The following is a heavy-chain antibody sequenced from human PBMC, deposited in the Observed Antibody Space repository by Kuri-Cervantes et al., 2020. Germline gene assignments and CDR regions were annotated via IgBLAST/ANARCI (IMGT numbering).Heavy chain of an antibody. CDR1: GFTFSSYA. CDR3: AKDYVLGRIFANYGGGFDS. D-gene: IGHD4-23*01. J-gene: IGHJ4*02. V-gene: IGHV3-23*01. Sequence: GESLKISCAASGFTFSSYAMSWVRQAPGMGLEWVSVISRTGDTTHYTGSVKGRFTISRDNSENTLYLEMNSLRAEDTAVYYCAKDYVLGRIFANYGGGFDSWGQGTLVTVSS. CDR2: ISRTGDTT.